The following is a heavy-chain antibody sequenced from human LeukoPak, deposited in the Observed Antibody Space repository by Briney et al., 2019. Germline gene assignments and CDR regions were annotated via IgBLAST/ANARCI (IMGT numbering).Heavy chain of an antibody. D-gene: IGHD1-7*01. J-gene: IGHJ4*02. CDR1: GITFIKYS. CDR3: ARKGLGGELGGFDS. Sequence: GGSLRLSCEASGITFIKYSMTWVRQVPGKGLEWVSGTNRRGDITGYADFVKGRFTISRDNAKNSLYLQMNSLRVEDTALYHCARKGLGGELGGFDSWGQGTLVTVSS. CDR2: TNRRGDIT. V-gene: IGHV3-20*01.